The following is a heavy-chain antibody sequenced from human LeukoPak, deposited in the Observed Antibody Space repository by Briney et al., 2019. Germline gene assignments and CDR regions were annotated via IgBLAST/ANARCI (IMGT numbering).Heavy chain of an antibody. Sequence: GSLRLSCAASGFTFSSYAMSWVRQAPGKGLEWIGYIYYSGSTNYNPSLKSRVTISVDTSKNQFSLKLSSVTAADTAVYYCARADYDILTGYDYWGQGTLVTVSS. V-gene: IGHV4-59*01. CDR1: GFTFSSYA. CDR3: ARADYDILTGYDY. D-gene: IGHD3-9*01. CDR2: IYYSGST. J-gene: IGHJ4*02.